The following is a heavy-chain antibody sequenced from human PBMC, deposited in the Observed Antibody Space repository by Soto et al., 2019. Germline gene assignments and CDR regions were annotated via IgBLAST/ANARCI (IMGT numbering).Heavy chain of an antibody. Sequence: PVGSVRLSCAASGFTFSSYSMNWVRQAPGKGLEWVSSISSSSSYIYYADSVKGRFTISRDNAKNSLYLQMNSLRAEDTAVYYCARDRGTTVSYYYYGMDVWGQGTTVTVSS. CDR3: ARDRGTTVSYYYYGMDV. J-gene: IGHJ6*02. V-gene: IGHV3-21*01. CDR2: ISSSSSYI. D-gene: IGHD4-17*01. CDR1: GFTFSSYS.